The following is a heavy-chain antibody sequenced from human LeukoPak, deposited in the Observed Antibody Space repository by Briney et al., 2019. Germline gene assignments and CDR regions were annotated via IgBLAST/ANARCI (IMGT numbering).Heavy chain of an antibody. J-gene: IGHJ6*03. Sequence: GGSLRLSCAASGFTFSNYGMSWVRQAPGQGPKWVSGITWNGGSTDYAASVKGRFTISRDNARNSLYLQMNSLRDEDTALYYCVRGGGSIRHSYYYYVDVWGKGTSVTVSS. CDR3: VRGGGSIRHSYYYYVDV. D-gene: IGHD2-15*01. CDR2: ITWNGGST. CDR1: GFTFSNYG. V-gene: IGHV3-20*04.